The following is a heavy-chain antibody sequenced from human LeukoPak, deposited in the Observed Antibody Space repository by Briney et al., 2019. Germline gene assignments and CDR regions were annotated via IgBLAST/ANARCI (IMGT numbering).Heavy chain of an antibody. V-gene: IGHV3-74*01. CDR3: AKISDFYGSGTD. J-gene: IGHJ4*02. Sequence: YPGGSLRLSCTASGFTFSNYWMHWVRQAPGKGLVWVSRINTDGSSTSYADSVKGRFTISRDNAKSTLYLQMNSPRAEDTALYYCAKISDFYGSGTDWGQGTLVTVSS. CDR1: GFTFSNYW. D-gene: IGHD3-10*01. CDR2: INTDGSST.